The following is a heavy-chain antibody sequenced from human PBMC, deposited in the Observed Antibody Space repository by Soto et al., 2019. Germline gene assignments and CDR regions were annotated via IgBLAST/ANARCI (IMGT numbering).Heavy chain of an antibody. Sequence: PSETLSLTCTFSVVSISSYYWTCIRHPPGKGLEWIGYIYYSGSTNYNPSLKSRVTISLDTSRSQFSLKVTSVTAADTAVYYCARTGSNYYYYGIEVWGQGTTVIVS. CDR3: ARTGSNYYYYGIEV. D-gene: IGHD1-1*01. CDR1: VVSISSYY. J-gene: IGHJ6*01. V-gene: IGHV4-59*01. CDR2: IYYSGST.